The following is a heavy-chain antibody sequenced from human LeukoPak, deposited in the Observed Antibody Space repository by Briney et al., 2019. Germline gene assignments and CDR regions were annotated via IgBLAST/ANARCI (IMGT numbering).Heavy chain of an antibody. D-gene: IGHD3-22*01. CDR2: IYYSGST. CDR1: GGSISTYY. V-gene: IGHV4-59*01. J-gene: IGHJ3*02. CDR3: AREYYYDSSGYYPPHAFDI. Sequence: NPSETLSHTCTVSGGSISTYYWSWIRQPPGKAPEWIGYIYYSGSTNYNPSLKSRVTISVDTSKKQFSLKLSSVTAADTAVYYCAREYYYDSSGYYPPHAFDIWGQGTMVTVSS.